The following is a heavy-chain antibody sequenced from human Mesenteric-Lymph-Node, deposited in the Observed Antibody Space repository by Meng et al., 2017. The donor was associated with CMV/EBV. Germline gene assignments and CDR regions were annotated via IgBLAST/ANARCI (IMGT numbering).Heavy chain of an antibody. CDR1: GYTFNGYY. Sequence: ASVKVSCKASGYTFNGYYIHWVRQAPGQGLEWMGWINPNTGGTNYAQNFQDRVTMTRDRSISTAYMEVIRLRSDDTAVYYCARVRYPTKYPPNWFDPWGQGTLVTVSS. J-gene: IGHJ5*02. V-gene: IGHV1-2*02. D-gene: IGHD2-2*02. CDR2: INPNTGGT. CDR3: ARVRYPTKYPPNWFDP.